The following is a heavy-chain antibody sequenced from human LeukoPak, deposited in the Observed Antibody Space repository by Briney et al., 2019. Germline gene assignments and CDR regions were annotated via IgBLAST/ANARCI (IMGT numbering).Heavy chain of an antibody. D-gene: IGHD6-6*01. Sequence: GGSLRLSCAASGFPFNSYGMHWVRQAPGKGLEWVAYIRHDGINEYYADSVKGRFTISRDISRKTLYLQMNSLRAEDTAVYYCAKGPYSSSFYFDYWGQGTLVTVSS. J-gene: IGHJ4*02. CDR3: AKGPYSSSFYFDY. CDR1: GFPFNSYG. V-gene: IGHV3-30*02. CDR2: IRHDGINE.